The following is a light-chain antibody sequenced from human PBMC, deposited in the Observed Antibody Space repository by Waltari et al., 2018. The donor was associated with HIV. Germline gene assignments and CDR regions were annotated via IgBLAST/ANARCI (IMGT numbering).Light chain of an antibody. CDR2: DVT. J-gene: IGLJ2*01. Sequence: QSALTQPPSASGSPGQSVTISCTGTGNDVGGYNYVSWYQLHPGKAPKFLIYDVTKRPLGVPVRFSVSMSVYTASLTVSVLQVFVDADFYCCSYAGSAVFFGGCIKLSVL. CDR3: CSYAGSAVF. CDR1: GNDVGGYNY. V-gene: IGLV2-8*01.